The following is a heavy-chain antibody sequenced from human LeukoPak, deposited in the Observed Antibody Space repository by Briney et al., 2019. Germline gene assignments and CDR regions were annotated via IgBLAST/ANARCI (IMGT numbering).Heavy chain of an antibody. CDR1: GGSFGGYS. CDR2: VNHSGDT. V-gene: IGHV4-34*01. D-gene: IGHD3-16*02. CDR3: ARGLELSETSRNAAWFDP. J-gene: IGHJ5*02. Sequence: SETLSLTCAVYGGSFGGYSWSWIRQPPGKGLEWIGEVNHSGDTNYNPSLKSRVTISVDTSKNQFSLRLSSVTAADTAVYYCARGLELSETSRNAAWFDPWGQETLVTASS.